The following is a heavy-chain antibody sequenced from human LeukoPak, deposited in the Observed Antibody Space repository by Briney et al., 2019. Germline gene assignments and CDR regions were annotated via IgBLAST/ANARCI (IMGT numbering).Heavy chain of an antibody. J-gene: IGHJ3*02. D-gene: IGHD5-18*01. CDR2: IRTSGITI. CDR3: AGAGIQLRFNDAFDI. V-gene: IGHV3-11*01. Sequence: GGSLRLPCAASGFTFSDYYMTWIRQAPGKGLECVSYIRTSGITIFYADSVKGRFTISRDNAKNSLYLQMNNLRAEDTAMYYCAGAGIQLRFNDAFDIWGQGTKVTVSS. CDR1: GFTFSDYY.